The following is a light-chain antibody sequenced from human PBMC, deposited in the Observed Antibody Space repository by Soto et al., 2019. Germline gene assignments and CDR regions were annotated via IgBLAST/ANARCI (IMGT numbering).Light chain of an antibody. CDR3: QSWDSSTAWV. J-gene: IGLJ2*01. CDR2: QDS. CDR1: KLGDKY. V-gene: IGLV3-1*01. Sequence: SYELTQPPSVSVSPGQTASITCSGDKLGDKYASWYQQKPGQSPVLVIHQDSQRPSGIPERFSGSNSGNTATLTISGTQPMDEADYYCQSWDSSTAWVFGGGTKLTVL.